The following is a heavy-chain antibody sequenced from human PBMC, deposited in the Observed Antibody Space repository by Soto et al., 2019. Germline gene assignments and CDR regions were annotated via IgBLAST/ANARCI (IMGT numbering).Heavy chain of an antibody. CDR3: ARVSVLPAGLSGGLKP. Sequence: GGSLRLSCEASGFTFSDYSMNWVRQAPGKGLEWVASIANSAAYIYYAASVRGRFTVSRDNAKNSLFLQMDSLRGEDTAVYYCARVSVLPAGLSGGLKPWGQCTPVTVSS. CDR2: IANSAAYI. J-gene: IGHJ5*01. V-gene: IGHV3-21*01. D-gene: IGHD2-2*01. CDR1: GFTFSDYS.